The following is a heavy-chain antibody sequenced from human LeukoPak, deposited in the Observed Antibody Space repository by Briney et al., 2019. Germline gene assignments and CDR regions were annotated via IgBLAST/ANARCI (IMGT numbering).Heavy chain of an antibody. Sequence: GGSLRLSCAASGFTFSSYSMNWVRQAPGKGLEWVSSISSSSSYIYYADSVKGRFTISRDNAKNSLYLQMNSLRAEDTAVYYCARDRGYSSSCYYFDYWGQGTLVTVSS. V-gene: IGHV3-21*01. CDR1: GFTFSSYS. J-gene: IGHJ4*02. D-gene: IGHD6-13*01. CDR2: ISSSSSYI. CDR3: ARDRGYSSSCYYFDY.